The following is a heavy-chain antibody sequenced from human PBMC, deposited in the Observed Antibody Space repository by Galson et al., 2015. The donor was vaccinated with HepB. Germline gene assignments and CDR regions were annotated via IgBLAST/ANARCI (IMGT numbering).Heavy chain of an antibody. CDR1: GGTFSNHG. CDR3: VSMTTITGGFDF. CDR2: VFPMFGAS. D-gene: IGHD5-24*01. J-gene: IGHJ4*02. V-gene: IGHV1-69*13. Sequence: SVKVSCKASGGTFSNHGFAWVRRAPGQGLEWMGGVFPMFGASNYAQEFQGRVTIIADSSTSTVYMELSSLRSDDTAVCYCVSMTTITGGFDFWGQGTLVTVSS.